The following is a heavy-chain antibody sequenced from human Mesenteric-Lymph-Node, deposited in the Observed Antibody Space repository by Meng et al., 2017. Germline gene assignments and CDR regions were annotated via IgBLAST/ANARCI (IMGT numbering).Heavy chain of an antibody. J-gene: IGHJ6*02. V-gene: IGHV1-2*06. CDR1: GYTFTDYY. D-gene: IGHD2-15*01. CDR2: INPNSGGT. Sequence: ASVKVSCKASGYTFTDYYMYWVRQAPGQGLEWLGRINPNSGGTNYAQKFQGRVTMTRDTSISTAYMELTRLRSDDTAVYYCARDSGAMGVVGSYYAMDVWGQGTTVTVSS. CDR3: ARDSGAMGVVGSYYAMDV.